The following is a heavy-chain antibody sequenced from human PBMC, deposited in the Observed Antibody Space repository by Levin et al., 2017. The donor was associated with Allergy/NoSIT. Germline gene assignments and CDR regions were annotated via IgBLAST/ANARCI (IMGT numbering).Heavy chain of an antibody. CDR1: EFSFSRAW. Sequence: PGGSLRLSCAASEFSFSRAWLTWVRQAPGKGLEWVGRIKPKSDGGAAEYAAPVKGRFIISRDDSKNTLLLQMSSLKTEATDVYYCAPTRNYGHSWYYYFHYGMDVWGQGTTVTVSS. CDR2: IKPKSDGGAA. D-gene: IGHD1-7*01. CDR3: APTRNYGHSWYYYFHYGMDV. V-gene: IGHV3-15*01. J-gene: IGHJ6*02.